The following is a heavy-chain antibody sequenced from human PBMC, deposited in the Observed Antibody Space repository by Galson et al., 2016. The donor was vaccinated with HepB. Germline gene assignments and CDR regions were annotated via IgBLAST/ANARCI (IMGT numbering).Heavy chain of an antibody. D-gene: IGHD3-22*01. CDR2: IFSIDGQ. J-gene: IGHJ6*03. Sequence: PALVKPTQTLTLTCIVSDFSLNDASMGVSWIRQPPGKALEWLAHIFSIDGQAYSTSLKSRLTISRGTSESRVVLTMTDMDPVDTGTYYCARGNWRPRYYDAHYYMDVWGKGTTVIVSS. CDR1: DFSLNDASMG. CDR3: ARGNWRPRYYDAHYYMDV. V-gene: IGHV2-26*01.